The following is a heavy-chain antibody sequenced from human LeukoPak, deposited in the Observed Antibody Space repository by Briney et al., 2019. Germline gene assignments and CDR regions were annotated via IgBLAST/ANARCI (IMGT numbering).Heavy chain of an antibody. Sequence: GASVKVSCKASGYTFTSYNINWVRQATGQGLEWMGWMNPDSGNTGYAQKFQGRVTMTRNTSISTAYMELSSLKSEDTAMYYCARGRKGILTGYDNDNWGQGTLVTVSS. CDR2: MNPDSGNT. D-gene: IGHD3-9*01. V-gene: IGHV1-8*01. CDR1: GYTFTSYN. CDR3: ARGRKGILTGYDNDN. J-gene: IGHJ4*02.